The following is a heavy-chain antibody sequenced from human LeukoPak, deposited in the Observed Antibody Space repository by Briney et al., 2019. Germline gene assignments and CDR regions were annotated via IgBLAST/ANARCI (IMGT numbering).Heavy chain of an antibody. J-gene: IGHJ4*02. Sequence: ASETLSLTCTVSGGSISSSSSYWGWIRQPPGKGLEWIGSIYYSGSTYYNPSLKSRVTISVDTSKNQFSLKLSSVTAADTAVYYCARDRLPQVSYDYVWGSYRYLDYWGQGTLVTVSS. CDR3: ARDRLPQVSYDYVWGSYRYLDY. CDR2: IYYSGST. D-gene: IGHD3-16*02. V-gene: IGHV4-39*07. CDR1: GGSISSSSSY.